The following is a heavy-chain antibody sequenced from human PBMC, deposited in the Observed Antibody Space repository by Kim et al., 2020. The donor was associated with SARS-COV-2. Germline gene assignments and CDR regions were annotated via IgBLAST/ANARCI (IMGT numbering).Heavy chain of an antibody. CDR3: AATSTY. CDR2: INKDGSEK. J-gene: IGHJ4*02. D-gene: IGHD1-26*01. Sequence: INKDGSEKKYVESVKGRFTISRDNAKNSLSLQMSSLRVDDTAVYYCAATSTYWGQGALVTVSS. V-gene: IGHV3-7*03.